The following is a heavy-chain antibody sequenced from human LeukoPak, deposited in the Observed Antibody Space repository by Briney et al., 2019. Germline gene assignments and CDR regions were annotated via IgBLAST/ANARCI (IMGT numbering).Heavy chain of an antibody. Sequence: QAGGSLRLSCAASGVTFSSYEMNWVRQAPGKGLEWVSYISSSGSTIYYADSVKGRFTIVRDNAKNSLYLQMKSLRAEDTAVYYCARDSGSYSYWGQGTMVTVSS. D-gene: IGHD1-26*01. CDR2: ISSSGSTI. CDR3: ARDSGSYSY. CDR1: GVTFSSYE. J-gene: IGHJ3*01. V-gene: IGHV3-48*03.